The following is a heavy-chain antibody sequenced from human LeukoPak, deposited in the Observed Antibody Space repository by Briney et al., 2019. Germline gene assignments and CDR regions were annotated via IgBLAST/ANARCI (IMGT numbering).Heavy chain of an antibody. CDR1: GGSISSSSYY. J-gene: IGHJ4*02. D-gene: IGHD5-24*01. V-gene: IGHV4-39*07. Sequence: SETLSLTCTVSGGSISSSSYYWGWIRQSPGKGLEWIGSIFYSGNTYYNPSLKSRVTISVDTSKNQFSLKLSSVTAADTAVYYCARERRATGSDYWGQGTLVTVSS. CDR2: IFYSGNT. CDR3: ARERRATGSDY.